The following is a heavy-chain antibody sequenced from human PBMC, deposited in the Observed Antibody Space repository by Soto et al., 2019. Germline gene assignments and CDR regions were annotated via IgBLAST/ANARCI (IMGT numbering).Heavy chain of an antibody. V-gene: IGHV3-7*01. D-gene: IGHD3-16*02. Sequence: EVHLVESGGGLVQPGGSLRLSCAASGFTFSRYWMSWVRQAPGKGLEWVANIKEDGSEKKNVDSVKGRFTISRDNAKNSLYLQMHSLRAEDTAVYSCARAYYDFLWGSYRFDYWGQGALVTVSS. CDR1: GFTFSRYW. J-gene: IGHJ4*02. CDR2: IKEDGSEK. CDR3: ARAYYDFLWGSYRFDY.